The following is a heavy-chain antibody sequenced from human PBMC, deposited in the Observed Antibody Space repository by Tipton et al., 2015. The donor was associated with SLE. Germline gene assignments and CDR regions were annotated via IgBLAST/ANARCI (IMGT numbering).Heavy chain of an antibody. V-gene: IGHV3-30-3*01. CDR3: ARGPPFWSGYYFDY. J-gene: IGHJ4*02. CDR1: GFTFSSYA. Sequence: SLRLSCAASGFTFSSYAMNWVRQTPGKGLEWVAVISYDGSNKYYADSVKGRFTISRDNSKNTLYLQMNSLRAEDTAVYYCARGPPFWSGYYFDYWGQGTLVTVSS. CDR2: ISYDGSNK. D-gene: IGHD3-3*01.